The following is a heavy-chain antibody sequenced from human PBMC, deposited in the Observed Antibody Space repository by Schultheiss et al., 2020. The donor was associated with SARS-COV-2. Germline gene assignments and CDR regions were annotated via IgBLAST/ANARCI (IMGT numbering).Heavy chain of an antibody. D-gene: IGHD4-17*01. V-gene: IGHV4-39*07. Sequence: SETLSLTCTVSGGSISSSSYYWGWIRQPPGKGLEWIGSIYTSGSTYYNPSLKSLVTISVDTSKNQFSLKLSSVTAADTAVYYCARGWGGDYSGWYFDLWGRGTLVTVSS. CDR1: GGSISSSSYY. J-gene: IGHJ2*01. CDR3: ARGWGGDYSGWYFDL. CDR2: IYTSGST.